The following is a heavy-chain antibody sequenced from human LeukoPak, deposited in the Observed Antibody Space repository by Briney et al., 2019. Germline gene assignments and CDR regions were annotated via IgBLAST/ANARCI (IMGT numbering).Heavy chain of an antibody. CDR2: ISGNNDNP. CDR1: GYTFSNFG. CDR3: ARDGTRTDDY. J-gene: IGHJ4*02. V-gene: IGHV1-18*01. Sequence: ASVKVSCKTSGYTFSNFGINWVRQAPGQGLEWMAVISGNNDNPNYGQKFQGRFTVTTDSSTSTAYMELRNLRSDDTAVYYCARDGTRTDDYWGQGTLVTVSS. D-gene: IGHD1-26*01.